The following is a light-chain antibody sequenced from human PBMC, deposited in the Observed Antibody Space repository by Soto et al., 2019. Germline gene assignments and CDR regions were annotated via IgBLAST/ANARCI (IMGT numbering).Light chain of an antibody. CDR2: DAS. J-gene: IGKJ2*01. CDR1: QRISSY. Sequence: EIVLTQSPATLSLSPGERATLSCRASQRISSYLDWYQQKPGQAPRLLIYDASNRATGIPARFSGSGSGTDFTLTIRNLEPEELAHDYCQQRSNWPRGYTLGQGTKLEIK. V-gene: IGKV3-11*01. CDR3: QQRSNWPRGYT.